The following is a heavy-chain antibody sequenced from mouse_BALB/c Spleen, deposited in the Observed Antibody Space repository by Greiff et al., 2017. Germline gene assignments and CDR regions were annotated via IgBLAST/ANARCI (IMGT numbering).Heavy chain of an antibody. CDR3: ARSDSSYAMDY. J-gene: IGHJ4*01. Sequence: QVQLQQSGAELVRPGVSVKISCKGSGYTFTDYAMHWVKQSHAKSLEWIGVISTYYGDASYNQKFKGKATMTVDKSSSTAYMELARLTSEDSAIYYCARSDSSYAMDYWGEGTSVTVSS. CDR1: GYTFTDYA. CDR2: ISTYYGDA. V-gene: IGHV1S137*01.